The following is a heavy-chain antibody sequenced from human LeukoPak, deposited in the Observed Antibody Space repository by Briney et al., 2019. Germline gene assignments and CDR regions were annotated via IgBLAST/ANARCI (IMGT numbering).Heavy chain of an antibody. CDR2: IYHSGST. Sequence: PSETLSLTCAVSGGSISSSNWWSWVRQPPGKGLEWIGEIYHSGSTNYNPSLKSRVTISVDKSKNQFSLKLSSVTAADTAVYYCARVRSYCGGDCYSGGYYFDYWGQGTLVTVSS. D-gene: IGHD2-21*02. J-gene: IGHJ4*02. CDR3: ARVRSYCGGDCYSGGYYFDY. CDR1: GGSISSSNW. V-gene: IGHV4-4*02.